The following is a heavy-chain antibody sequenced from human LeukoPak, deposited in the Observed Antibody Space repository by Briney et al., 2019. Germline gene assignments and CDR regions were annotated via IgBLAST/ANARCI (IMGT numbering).Heavy chain of an antibody. J-gene: IGHJ3*02. CDR3: AKDRRANWCLDI. V-gene: IGHV3-30*18. D-gene: IGHD7-27*01. Sequence: GGSLRLSCAASGFTFSSYWMSWVRQTPGKGLEWVAVISYDGSTKYYADSVKGRFIISRDNSKNTLYLQMNNLRTEDAAVYYCAKDRRANWCLDIWGQGTMVTVSS. CDR1: GFTFSSYW. CDR2: ISYDGSTK.